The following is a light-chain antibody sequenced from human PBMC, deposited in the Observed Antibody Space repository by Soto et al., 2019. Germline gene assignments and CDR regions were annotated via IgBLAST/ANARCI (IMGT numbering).Light chain of an antibody. V-gene: IGLV2-14*01. CDR1: SSDVGGYNY. J-gene: IGLJ3*02. CDR2: EVS. Sequence: QSALTQPASVSGSPGQSITISCTGTSSDVGGYNYVSWYQQQSGKAPKLIIHEVSNRPSGVSNRFSGSKSGNTASLTISGLQAEDEADYYCDSYTRRSTLVFGGGTKVTVL. CDR3: DSYTRRSTLV.